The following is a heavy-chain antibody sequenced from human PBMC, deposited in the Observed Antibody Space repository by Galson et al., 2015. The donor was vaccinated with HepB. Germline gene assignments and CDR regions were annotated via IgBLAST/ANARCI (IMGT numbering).Heavy chain of an antibody. CDR2: ISGSGGST. J-gene: IGHJ3*02. CDR3: AKARSGYDYCDAFDI. D-gene: IGHD5-12*01. CDR1: GFTFSSYA. V-gene: IGHV3-23*01. Sequence: SLRLSCAASGFTFSSYAMSWVRQALGKGLEWVSAISGSGGSTYYADSVKGRFTISRDNSKNTLYLQMNSLRAEDTAVYYCAKARSGYDYCDAFDIWGQGTMVTVSS.